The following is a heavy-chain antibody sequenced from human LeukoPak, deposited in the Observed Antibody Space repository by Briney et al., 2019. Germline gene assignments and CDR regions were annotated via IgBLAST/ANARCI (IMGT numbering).Heavy chain of an antibody. CDR3: ARSTGPIDY. CDR1: GDSVSSNSAA. CDR2: TYYRSKWYT. D-gene: IGHD1-1*01. J-gene: IGHJ4*02. V-gene: IGHV6-1*01. Sequence: SQTLSLTCVISGDSVSSNSAAWNWIRQSPSRGLEWLGRTYYRSKWYTYYAASVKSRIAINRDTSKNQFSLQLNSVTPEDTAVYYCARSTGPIDYWGQGTLVTVSS.